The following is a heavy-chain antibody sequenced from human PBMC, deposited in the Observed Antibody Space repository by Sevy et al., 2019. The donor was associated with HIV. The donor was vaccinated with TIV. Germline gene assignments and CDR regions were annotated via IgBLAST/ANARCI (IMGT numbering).Heavy chain of an antibody. CDR1: GFTFSNYG. J-gene: IGHJ4*02. CDR3: ARGSDFNDRSAKRDFDY. CDR2: IWNDGSNK. Sequence: GGSLRLSCAASGFTFSNYGMHWVRQAPGKGLEWVAVIWNDGSNKYYADSVKGRFTNSRDNSKNTLYLQMNRLRIEDTGVYFCARGSDFNDRSAKRDFDYWGQGTLVTVSS. D-gene: IGHD3-22*01. V-gene: IGHV3-33*01.